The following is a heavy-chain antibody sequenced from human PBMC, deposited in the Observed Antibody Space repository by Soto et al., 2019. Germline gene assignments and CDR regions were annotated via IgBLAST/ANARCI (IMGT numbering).Heavy chain of an antibody. V-gene: IGHV3-33*01. CDR2: IWYDGSNK. D-gene: IGHD3-3*01. CDR1: GFTFSSYG. CDR3: AIDKSAAYYDFWSGYFCFDY. Sequence: QVQLVESGGGVVQPGRSLRLSCAASGFTFSSYGMHWVRQAPGKGLEWVAVIWYDGSNKYYADSVKGRFTISRDNSKNTLYLQMNSLRAEDTAVYYCAIDKSAAYYDFWSGYFCFDYWGQGTLVTVSS. J-gene: IGHJ4*02.